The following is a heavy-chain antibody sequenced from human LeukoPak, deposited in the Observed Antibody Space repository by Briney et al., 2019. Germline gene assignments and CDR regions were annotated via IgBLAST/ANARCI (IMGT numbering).Heavy chain of an antibody. D-gene: IGHD3-22*01. CDR2: IIPIFGTA. CDR3: AMTYYYDCSGYNFPD. CDR1: GGTFSSYA. V-gene: IGHV1-69*05. Sequence: ASVKVSCKASGGTFSSYAISWVRQAPGQGLEWMGRIIPIFGTANYAQKFQGRVTITTDESTSTAYMELSSLRSEDTAVYYCAMTYYYDCSGYNFPDWGQGTLVTVSS. J-gene: IGHJ4*02.